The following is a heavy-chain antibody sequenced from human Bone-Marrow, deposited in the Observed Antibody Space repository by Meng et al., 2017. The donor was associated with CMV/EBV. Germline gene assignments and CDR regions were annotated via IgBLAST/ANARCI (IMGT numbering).Heavy chain of an antibody. Sequence: GESLKISCAASGFTFSSYAMNWVRQAPGKGLEWVSYISSSISTTYYADSVKGRFTISRDNAKNSLHLQMNSLRAEDTAVYYCARDPLQNWNSVGFDYWGQGTLVTVSS. CDR3: ARDPLQNWNSVGFDY. D-gene: IGHD1-7*01. J-gene: IGHJ4*02. CDR2: ISSSISTT. CDR1: GFTFSSYA. V-gene: IGHV3-48*04.